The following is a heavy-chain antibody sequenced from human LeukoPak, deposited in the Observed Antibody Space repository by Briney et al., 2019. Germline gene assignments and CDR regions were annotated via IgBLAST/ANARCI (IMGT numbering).Heavy chain of an antibody. J-gene: IGHJ3*02. CDR1: GYTFTSYG. Sequence: ASVKVSCKASGYTFTSYGISWVRQAPGQGLEWMGWISAYNGNTNYAQKLQGGVTMTTDTSTSTAYMELRSLRSDDTAVYYCARRGSSSWFNAFDIWGQGTMVTVSS. D-gene: IGHD6-13*01. CDR3: ARRGSSSWFNAFDI. V-gene: IGHV1-18*01. CDR2: ISAYNGNT.